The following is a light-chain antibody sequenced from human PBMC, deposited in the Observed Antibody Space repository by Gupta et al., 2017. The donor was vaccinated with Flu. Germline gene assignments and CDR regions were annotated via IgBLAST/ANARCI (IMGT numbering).Light chain of an antibody. CDR2: ENN. J-gene: IGLJ2*01. V-gene: IGLV1-51*02. CDR1: SSNIGNNY. CDR3: GSWDSSLSPAVV. Sequence: QSVLTQPPSVSAAPGQKVTISCSGSSSNIGNNYVSWYQQLPGTAPKLLIYENNKRPSGIPDRFSGSKSGTSATLGITGLQTGDEADYYCGSWDSSLSPAVVFGGGTKLTGL.